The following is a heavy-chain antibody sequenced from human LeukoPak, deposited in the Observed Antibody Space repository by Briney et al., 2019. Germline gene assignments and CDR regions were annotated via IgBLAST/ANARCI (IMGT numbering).Heavy chain of an antibody. D-gene: IGHD3-22*01. V-gene: IGHV3-30*04. CDR2: ISYDGSNK. CDR1: GFTFSSYA. CDR3: ARRNLIAYYFDY. Sequence: GGSLRLSCAASGFTFSSYAMHWVRQAPGKGLEWEAVISYDGSNKYYADSVQGRFTISRDNSKNTLYLQMNSLRAEDTAVYCCARRNLIAYYFDYWGQGTLVTASS. J-gene: IGHJ4*02.